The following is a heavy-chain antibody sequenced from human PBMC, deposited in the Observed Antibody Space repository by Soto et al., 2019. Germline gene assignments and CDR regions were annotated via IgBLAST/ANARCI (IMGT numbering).Heavy chain of an antibody. CDR3: ARSQGSSTSLEIYYYYYYGMDV. D-gene: IGHD2-2*01. Sequence: QVQLVQSGAEVKKPGSSVKVSCKASGGTFGSYAISWVRQAPGQGLEWMGGIIPIPGTANYAQKFQCRVTIAADESTSTAYMEPSSLRSEDTAVYYCARSQGSSTSLEIYYYYYYGMDVWGQGTTVTVSS. V-gene: IGHV1-69*01. CDR2: IIPIPGTA. CDR1: GGTFGSYA. J-gene: IGHJ6*02.